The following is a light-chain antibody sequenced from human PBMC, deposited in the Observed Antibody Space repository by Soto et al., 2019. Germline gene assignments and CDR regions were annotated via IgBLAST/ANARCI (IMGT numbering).Light chain of an antibody. Sequence: QSALTQPASMSGSPGQSITISCTGTSSDIGNYKYVSWYQHHPGTAPKLMIYEVSNRPSGVSDRFSGSKSGNTASLTISGLLAEDEADYYCSSDTSGGTHIVFGGGTQLTVL. CDR3: SSDTSGGTHIV. CDR1: SSDIGNYKY. J-gene: IGLJ2*01. CDR2: EVS. V-gene: IGLV2-14*01.